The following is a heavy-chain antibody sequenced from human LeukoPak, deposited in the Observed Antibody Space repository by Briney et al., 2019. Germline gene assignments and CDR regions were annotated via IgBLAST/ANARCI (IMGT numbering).Heavy chain of an antibody. V-gene: IGHV3-30*04. J-gene: IGHJ4*02. CDR3: ARSRRRELLGTYFDY. CDR1: GFTFSSYA. Sequence: GGSLRLSCAASGFTFSSYAMHWVRQAPGKGLEWVAVISYDGSNKYYADSVKGRFTISRDNSKNTLYLQMNSLRAEDTAVYYCARSRRRELLGTYFDYWGQGILVTVSS. CDR2: ISYDGSNK. D-gene: IGHD1-26*01.